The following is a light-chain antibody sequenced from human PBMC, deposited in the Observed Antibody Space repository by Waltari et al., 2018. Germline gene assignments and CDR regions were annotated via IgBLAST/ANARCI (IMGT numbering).Light chain of an antibody. V-gene: IGLV1-51*02. J-gene: IGLJ2*01. Sequence: QSVLTQPPSVSAAPGQKVTISCSGSSSNIGNNYVSWYQHLPGTAPELLIYENNKGPSGIPDRFSGSKSGTSATLGITGLQTGDEADYYCGTWDSSLSAVVFGGGTKLTVL. CDR1: SSNIGNNY. CDR2: ENN. CDR3: GTWDSSLSAVV.